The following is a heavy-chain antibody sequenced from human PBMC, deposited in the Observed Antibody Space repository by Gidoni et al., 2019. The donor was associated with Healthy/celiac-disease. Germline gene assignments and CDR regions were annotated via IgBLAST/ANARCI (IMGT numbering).Heavy chain of an antibody. CDR3: ASTWYHETLTGLFDY. V-gene: IGHV3-30*03. CDR2: VSHEAYET. Sequence: QVHLLESGGGVVQPGKSLTLHCAVSGFNFRDYAMHWVRQAPGKGLEWVAVVSHEAYETKYADSVRARFTISRDNSKNTLYLQMNRLRLEDTSIYYCASTWYHETLTGLFDYWGQGALVTVSS. CDR1: GFNFRDYA. D-gene: IGHD3-9*01. J-gene: IGHJ4*02.